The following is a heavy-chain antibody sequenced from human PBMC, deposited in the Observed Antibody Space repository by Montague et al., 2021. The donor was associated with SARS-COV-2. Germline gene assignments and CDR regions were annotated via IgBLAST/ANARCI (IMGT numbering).Heavy chain of an antibody. CDR1: GGSISSSNW. V-gene: IGHV4-4*02. J-gene: IGHJ6*02. CDR2: IYHSGST. CDR3: AREVVGYYYGYYYYYGMDV. D-gene: IGHD3-10*01. Sequence: SETLSLICAVSGGSISSSNWWSWVRQPPGKGLEWIGEIYHSGSTNYNPSLKSRVTISVDKSKNQLSLKLSSVTAADTAVYYCAREVVGYYYGYYYYYGMDVWGQGTTVTVSS.